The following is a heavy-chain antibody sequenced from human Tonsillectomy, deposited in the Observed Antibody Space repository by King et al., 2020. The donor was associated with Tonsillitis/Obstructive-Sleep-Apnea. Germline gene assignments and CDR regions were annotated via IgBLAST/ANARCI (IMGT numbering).Heavy chain of an antibody. J-gene: IGHJ6*03. D-gene: IGHD6-13*01. CDR2: VYYSGST. CDR1: GGSISSHF. Sequence: VQLQESGPGLVKPSETLSLTCTVSGGSISSHFWSWIRQPPGKGLEWIGYVYYSGSTKYNPSLQSRVTISVDTSKNQFSLRLSSVTAADTAVYYCARVDSGSTDPYHYYYMDVWGKGTTVTVSS. CDR3: ARVDSGSTDPYHYYYMDV. V-gene: IGHV4-59*11.